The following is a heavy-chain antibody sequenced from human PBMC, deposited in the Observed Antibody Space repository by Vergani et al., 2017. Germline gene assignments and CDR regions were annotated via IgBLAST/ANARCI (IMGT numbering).Heavy chain of an antibody. CDR3: ARESYYYDSSGYPLFDY. D-gene: IGHD3-22*01. Sequence: EVQLVESGGGLVQPGGSLRLSCAASGFTFSSYSMNWVRQAPGKGLEWVSYISSSSSTIYYADSVKGRFTISRDNAKNSLYLQMNSLRAEDTAVYYCARESYYYDSSGYPLFDYWGQGTLVTVSS. J-gene: IGHJ4*02. CDR1: GFTFSSYS. CDR2: ISSSSSTI. V-gene: IGHV3-48*04.